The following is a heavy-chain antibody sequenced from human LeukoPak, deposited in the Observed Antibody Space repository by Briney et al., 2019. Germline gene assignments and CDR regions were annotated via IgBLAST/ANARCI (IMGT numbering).Heavy chain of an antibody. CDR3: ASHYDSSGFDY. CDR1: GFTFSSCG. V-gene: IGHV3-33*01. Sequence: GGSLRLSCAASGFTFSSCGMHWVRQAPGKGPEWVAVIWYDGSNKYYADSVKGRFTIYRDNSKNTLYLQMNSLRAEDTAVYYCASHYDSSGFDYWGQGTLVTVSS. CDR2: IWYDGSNK. J-gene: IGHJ4*02. D-gene: IGHD3-22*01.